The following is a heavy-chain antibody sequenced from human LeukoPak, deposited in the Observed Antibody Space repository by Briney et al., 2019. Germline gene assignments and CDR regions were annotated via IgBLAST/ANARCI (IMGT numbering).Heavy chain of an antibody. D-gene: IGHD6-19*01. CDR1: GYTFTGYY. Sequence: GASVKVSCKASGYTFTGYYMHWVRQAPGQGLGWMGWINPNSGGTNYAQKFQGWVTMTRDTSINTAYMELSRLRSDDTAVYYCARAGGAVAAKDYWGQGTLVTVSS. CDR2: INPNSGGT. V-gene: IGHV1-2*04. CDR3: ARAGGAVAAKDY. J-gene: IGHJ4*02.